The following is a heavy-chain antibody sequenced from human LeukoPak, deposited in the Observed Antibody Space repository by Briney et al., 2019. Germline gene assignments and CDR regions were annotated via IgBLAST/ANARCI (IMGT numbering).Heavy chain of an antibody. CDR1: GFTFSDYY. Sequence: GGSLRLSCAASGFTFSDYYMSWVRQAPGKGLEWVSYISGSSGYTKYADSVKGRFTISRDNAKNSLYLQVNSLRAKDTAVYYCARGTGTTAYFDYWGQGTPVTVSS. CDR2: ISGSSGYT. V-gene: IGHV3-11*06. CDR3: ARGTGTTAYFDY. J-gene: IGHJ4*02. D-gene: IGHD1-1*01.